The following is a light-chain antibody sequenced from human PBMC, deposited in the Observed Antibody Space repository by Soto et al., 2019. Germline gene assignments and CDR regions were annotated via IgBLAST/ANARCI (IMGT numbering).Light chain of an antibody. V-gene: IGKV3-11*01. CDR1: QSVSSY. CDR2: DAS. J-gene: IGKJ5*01. CDR3: QQRSNWPIT. Sequence: EIVLTQSPGTLSLSPVERASRSFRASQSVSSYLAWYQQKPGQAPRLLIYDASNRATGIPARFSGSGTGTDFTLTISSLEPQDFAVYYCQQRSNWPITFGQGTRLEIK.